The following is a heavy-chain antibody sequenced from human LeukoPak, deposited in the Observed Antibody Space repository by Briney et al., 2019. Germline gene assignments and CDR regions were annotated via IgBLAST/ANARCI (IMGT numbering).Heavy chain of an antibody. D-gene: IGHD3-22*01. CDR1: GGTFSSYA. CDR2: IIPIFGTA. V-gene: IGHV1-69*13. CDR3: ARQPYYYDSSGYPPFDP. Sequence: GASVKVSCKASGGTFSSYAISWVRQAPGQGLEWMGGIIPIFGTANYAQKFQGRVTITADESTSTAYMELSSLRSEDTAVYYCARQPYYYDSSGYPPFDPWDQGTLVTVSS. J-gene: IGHJ5*02.